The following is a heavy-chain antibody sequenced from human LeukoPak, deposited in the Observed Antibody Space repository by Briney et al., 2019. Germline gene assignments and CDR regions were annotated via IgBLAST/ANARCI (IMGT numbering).Heavy chain of an antibody. CDR2: IYYSGST. V-gene: IGHV4-39*01. Sequence: SETLSLTCTVSGGSISSSSYYWGWIRQPPGKGLEWIGSIYYSGSTYYNPSLKSRVTISVDTSKNQFCLKLRSVTAADTAVYYCARGTGSYYYGSGSYWPSYYFDYWGQGTLVTVSS. D-gene: IGHD3-10*01. CDR1: GGSISSSSYY. CDR3: ARGTGSYYYGSGSYWPSYYFDY. J-gene: IGHJ4*02.